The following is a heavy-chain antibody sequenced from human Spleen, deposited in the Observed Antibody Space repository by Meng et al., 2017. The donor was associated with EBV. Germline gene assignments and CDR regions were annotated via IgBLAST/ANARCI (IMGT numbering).Heavy chain of an antibody. J-gene: IGHJ4*02. CDR2: INTSGGST. V-gene: IGHV1-46*01. D-gene: IGHD2-2*01. Sequence: VARVQCGAGVKEPGASLKVSCKASGYNFGSYYMHWVRQAPGQGLEWMGVINTSGGSTFYAHRFQGRVTMTRDTSTTTVYMELNSLKSEDTAVYYCAKDEDQVDSWGQGTLVTVSS. CDR1: GYNFGSYY. CDR3: AKDEDQVDS.